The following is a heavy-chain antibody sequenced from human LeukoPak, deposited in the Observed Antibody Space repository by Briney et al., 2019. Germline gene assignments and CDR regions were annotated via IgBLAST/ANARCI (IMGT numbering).Heavy chain of an antibody. J-gene: IGHJ4*02. V-gene: IGHV3-48*01. CDR1: AFTFSSYS. CDR2: ISSSGSTT. Sequence: GGSLRLSCAASAFTFSSYSMNWFRQAPGKGLEWASYISSSGSTTYYADSVKGRFTISRDNAKNSLYLQMNSLRAEDTAVYYCASYCSTTSCYAVDYWGQGTLVTVSS. D-gene: IGHD2-2*01. CDR3: ASYCSTTSCYAVDY.